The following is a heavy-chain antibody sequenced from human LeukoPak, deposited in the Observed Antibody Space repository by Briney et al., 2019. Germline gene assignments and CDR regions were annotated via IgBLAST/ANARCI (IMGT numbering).Heavy chain of an antibody. CDR3: ARTPSHSSSWHLVDY. CDR2: IYPGDSDT. J-gene: IGHJ4*02. Sequence: GESLKISCKGSGYSFTSYWIGWVRQMPGKGLEWMGIIYPGDSDTRYSPSFQGQVTISADKSISTAYLQWSSLKASDTAMYYCARTPSHSSSWHLVDYWGQGTLVTVSS. D-gene: IGHD6-13*01. CDR1: GYSFTSYW. V-gene: IGHV5-51*01.